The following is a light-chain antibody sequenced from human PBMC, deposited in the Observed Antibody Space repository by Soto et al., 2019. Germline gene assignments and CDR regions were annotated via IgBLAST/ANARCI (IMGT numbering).Light chain of an antibody. CDR3: LLYYGGQVGV. J-gene: IGLJ2*01. CDR2: STN. CDR1: SGAVTSGNY. V-gene: IGLV7-43*01. Sequence: QAVVTQEPSLTVSPGGTVTLTCAPSSGAVTSGNYPNWFQQKPGQAPRALIYSTNHKYSWTPARFSGSLLGGKAALTLSGVQPEDEADYYCLLYYGGQVGVFGGGTKLTVL.